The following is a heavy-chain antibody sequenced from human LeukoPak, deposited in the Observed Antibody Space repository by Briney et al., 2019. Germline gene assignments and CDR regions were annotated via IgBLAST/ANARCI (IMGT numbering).Heavy chain of an antibody. V-gene: IGHV3-23*01. CDR2: ISDSGNT. CDR3: ANSPRYCSSTSCPG. J-gene: IGHJ4*02. Sequence: GVLRLSCAASGFTLSSYAMSWVRQAPGKGLEWVSAISDSGNTYHADSVKGRFTISRDNSKNTLYLQMNSLRTEDTAVYYCANSPRYCSSTSCPGWGQGTLVTVSS. D-gene: IGHD2-2*01. CDR1: GFTLSSYA.